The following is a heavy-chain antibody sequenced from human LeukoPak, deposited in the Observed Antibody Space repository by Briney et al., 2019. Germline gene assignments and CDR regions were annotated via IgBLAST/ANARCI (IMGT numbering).Heavy chain of an antibody. CDR3: AKQGDIVVVPAAMRRAYFDY. D-gene: IGHD2-2*01. Sequence: GGSLRLSCAASGFTFSSYAMSWVRQAPGKGLEWVSAISGSGGSTYYADSVKGRFTISRDNSKNTLYLQMNSLRAEDTAVYYCAKQGDIVVVPAAMRRAYFDYWGQGTLVTVSS. V-gene: IGHV3-23*01. J-gene: IGHJ4*02. CDR2: ISGSGGST. CDR1: GFTFSSYA.